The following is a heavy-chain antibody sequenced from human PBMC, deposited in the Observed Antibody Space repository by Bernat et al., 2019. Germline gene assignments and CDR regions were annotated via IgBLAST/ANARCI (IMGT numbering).Heavy chain of an antibody. Sequence: EVQLVESGGGLVQPGGSLRLSCAASGFTFSSDSMNWVRQAPGKGLEWVAYISSSSSTIYYADSVKGRFTISRDNAKNSLYLQMNSLRDEDTAVYYCARDGHYYYDSSGLYWYFDLWGRGTLVTVSS. J-gene: IGHJ2*01. D-gene: IGHD3-22*01. CDR2: ISSSSSTI. CDR1: GFTFSSDS. CDR3: ARDGHYYYDSSGLYWYFDL. V-gene: IGHV3-48*02.